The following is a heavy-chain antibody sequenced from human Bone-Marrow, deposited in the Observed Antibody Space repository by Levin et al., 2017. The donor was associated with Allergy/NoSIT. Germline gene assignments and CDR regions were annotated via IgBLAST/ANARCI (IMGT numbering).Heavy chain of an antibody. Sequence: SETLSLTCTVSGASITSYYWTWIRLPPGKGLEWIGYLYYSGSANYNPSLQSRVAISLDTPKNQFSLKLTSVTAADTAVYYCARFQGQWLGSKAFDVWGRGTMVTVSS. J-gene: IGHJ3*01. D-gene: IGHD6-19*01. CDR3: ARFQGQWLGSKAFDV. CDR2: LYYSGSA. V-gene: IGHV4-59*01. CDR1: GASITSYY.